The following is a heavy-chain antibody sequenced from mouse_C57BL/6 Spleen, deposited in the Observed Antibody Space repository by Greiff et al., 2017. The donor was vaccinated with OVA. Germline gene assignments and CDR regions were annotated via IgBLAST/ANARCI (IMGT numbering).Heavy chain of an antibody. Sequence: EVKLVESGEGLVKPGGSLKLSCAASGFTFSSYAMSWVRQTPEKRLEWVAYISSGGDYIYYADTVKGRFTISRDNARNTLYLQMSSLKSEDTAMYYCTRPFYDYDYYFDYWGQGTTLTVSS. J-gene: IGHJ2*01. CDR1: GFTFSSYA. V-gene: IGHV5S21*01. CDR3: TRPFYDYDYYFDY. D-gene: IGHD2-4*01. CDR2: ISSGGDYI.